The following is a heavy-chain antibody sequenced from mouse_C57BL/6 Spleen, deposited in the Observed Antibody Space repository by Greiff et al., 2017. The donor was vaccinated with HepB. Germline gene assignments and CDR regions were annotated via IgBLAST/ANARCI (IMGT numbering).Heavy chain of an antibody. CDR1: GYAFSSSW. CDR3: ARLYYGNYEHYYAMDY. J-gene: IGHJ4*01. CDR2: IYPGDGDT. Sequence: VQLQQSGPELVKPGASVKISCKASGYAFSSSWMNWVKQRPGKGLEWIGRIYPGDGDTNYNGKFKGKATLTADKSSSTAYIQLSSLTSEDSAVYFCARLYYGNYEHYYAMDYWGQGTSVTVSS. V-gene: IGHV1-82*01. D-gene: IGHD2-1*01.